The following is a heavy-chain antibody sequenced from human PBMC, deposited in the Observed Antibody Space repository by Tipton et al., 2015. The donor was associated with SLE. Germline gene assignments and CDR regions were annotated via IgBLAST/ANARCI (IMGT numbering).Heavy chain of an antibody. CDR3: ARLIWFGELGAFDI. V-gene: IGHV4-31*02. D-gene: IGHD3-10*01. Sequence: LRLSCTVSGGSISSGGYYWSWIRQHPGKGLEWIGYIYYSGSTYYNPSLKSRVTISVDTSKNQFSLKLSSVTAADTAVYYCARLIWFGELGAFDIWGQGTMVTVSS. J-gene: IGHJ3*02. CDR1: GGSISSGGYY. CDR2: IYYSGST.